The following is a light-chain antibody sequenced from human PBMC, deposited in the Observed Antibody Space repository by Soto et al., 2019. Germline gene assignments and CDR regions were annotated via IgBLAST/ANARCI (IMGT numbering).Light chain of an antibody. CDR2: EVT. V-gene: IGLV2-8*01. Sequence: QSALTQPPSASGSPGQPVTISCTGTSSDVGVYNHVSWYQQHPGKAPKLMIFEVTKRPSGVPDRFSGSKSGNTASLTVSGLQAEDEADYYCSSYAGSNSYVFGTGTKVTVL. CDR3: SSYAGSNSYV. CDR1: SSDVGVYNH. J-gene: IGLJ1*01.